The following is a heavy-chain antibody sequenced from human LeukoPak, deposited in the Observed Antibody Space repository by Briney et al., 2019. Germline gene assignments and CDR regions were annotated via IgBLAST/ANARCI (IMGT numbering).Heavy chain of an antibody. CDR2: IRSKAYGGTT. V-gene: IGHV3-49*04. CDR1: GFTFGDYA. J-gene: IGHJ4*02. CDR3: AAYYYDTNTYYYAHY. Sequence: GGSLRLSCTASGFTFGDYAMSWVRQAPGKGLEWVGFIRSKAYGGTTEYAASVKGRFTISRDNAKKSVYLQMNSLRDEDTAVYYCAAYYYDTNTYYYAHYWGQGTLVTVSS. D-gene: IGHD3-22*01.